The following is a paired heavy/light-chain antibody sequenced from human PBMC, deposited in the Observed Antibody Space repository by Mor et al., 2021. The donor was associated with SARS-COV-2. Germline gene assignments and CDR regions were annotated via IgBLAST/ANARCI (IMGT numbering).Light chain of an antibody. CDR3: QVWDPDTDHRV. J-gene: IGLJ3*02. CDR1: NIGRKS. Sequence: SYVLTQPPTVSVAPGQTARISCGGHNIGRKSVHWYQQKPGQAPVVVIYDDKDRPSGIPARFSGSNFGNTATLTISGVEAGDEADFFCQVWDPDTDHRVFGGGTKLTVL. CDR2: DDK. V-gene: IGLV3-21*02.
Heavy chain of an antibody. D-gene: IGHD5-18*01. CDR1: GASFGSVDYF. V-gene: IGHV4-39*01. CDR2: VSYTGRV. J-gene: IGHJ4*01. CDR3: ARHQDASYGHFDD. Sequence: LEIQESGPRLIKPSGTLSLTCSVYGASFGSVDYFWGWIRLSPGGGLEWVGSVSYTGRVYFNPDLKGRVAMSVDEAKSQFSLELQSLSASDTAFYFCARHQDASYGHFDDWSQGTMVTVSS.